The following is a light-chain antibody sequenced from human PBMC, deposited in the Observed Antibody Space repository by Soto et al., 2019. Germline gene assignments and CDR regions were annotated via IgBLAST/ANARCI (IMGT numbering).Light chain of an antibody. CDR3: HQRQSWPRT. V-gene: IGKV3-11*01. Sequence: EIVLTQSPATLSSFPGARVPLSCRASQYINTRLAWYQHRPGQAPRLLIYQTSIRAAGIPARFSASGSGTDFTLTISDVQPEDFALYYCHQRQSWPRTFGQGTKVDI. J-gene: IGKJ1*01. CDR1: QYINTR. CDR2: QTS.